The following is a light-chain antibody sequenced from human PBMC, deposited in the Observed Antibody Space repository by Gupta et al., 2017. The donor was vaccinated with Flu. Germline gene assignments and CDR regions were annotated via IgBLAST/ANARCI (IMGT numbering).Light chain of an antibody. Sequence: DIQMTQSPSTLSASVGDTVTTTCRASQSISSWLAWYQQKPGKAPKILIYKASSLEGGVPSRFSGSGSGTEFTLTISSLQPDDFATYYCQQYESNWTFGQGTKVEIK. CDR1: QSISSW. J-gene: IGKJ1*01. V-gene: IGKV1-5*03. CDR2: KAS. CDR3: QQYESNWT.